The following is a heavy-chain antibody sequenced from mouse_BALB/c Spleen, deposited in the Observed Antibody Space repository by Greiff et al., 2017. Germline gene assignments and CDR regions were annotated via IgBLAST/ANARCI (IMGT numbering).Heavy chain of an antibody. CDR1: GFTFSSYD. J-gene: IGHJ4*01. V-gene: IGHV5-12-1*01. CDR2: ISSGGGST. CDR3: ARPYYGSSSYAMDY. Sequence: EVKLMESGGDLVKPGGSLKLSCAASGFTFSSYDMSWVRQTPEKRLEWVAYISSGGGSTYYPDTVKGRFTISRDNAKNTLYLQMSSLKSEDTAMYYCARPYYGSSSYAMDYWGQGTSVTVSS. D-gene: IGHD1-1*01.